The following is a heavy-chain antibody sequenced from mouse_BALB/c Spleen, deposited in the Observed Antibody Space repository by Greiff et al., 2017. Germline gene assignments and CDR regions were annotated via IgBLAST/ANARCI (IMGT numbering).Heavy chain of an antibody. J-gene: IGHJ3*01. Sequence: EVLRVESGGGLVQPGGSMKLSCVASGFTFSSYWMSWVRQSPEKGLEWVAEIRLKSDNYATHYAESGKGKFTISRDDSKSRLYLQMNSLRAEDTGIYYCTDGAYWGQGTLVTVSA. CDR2: IRLKSDNYAT. V-gene: IGHV6-3*01. CDR3: TDGAY. CDR1: GFTFSSYW.